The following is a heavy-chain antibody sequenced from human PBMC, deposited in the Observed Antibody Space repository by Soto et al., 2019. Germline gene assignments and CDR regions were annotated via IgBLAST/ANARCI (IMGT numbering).Heavy chain of an antibody. CDR3: AREGRGAYNYAY. D-gene: IGHD5-12*01. Sequence: QVQLQESGPGLVEPSGTLSLTCAVSGGSISSGNWWSWVRQPPGKGLEWIGEIFRTGSTNYNPSLKRRVTISVDTSNNQFSLKVSSVTAADTAVYYCAREGRGAYNYAYWGQGTLVTVSS. CDR1: GGSISSGNW. V-gene: IGHV4-4*02. J-gene: IGHJ4*02. CDR2: IFRTGST.